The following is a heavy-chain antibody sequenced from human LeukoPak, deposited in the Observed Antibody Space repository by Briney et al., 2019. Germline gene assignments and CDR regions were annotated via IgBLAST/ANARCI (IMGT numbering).Heavy chain of an antibody. CDR3: ARVFTAGYSSSWYQDY. D-gene: IGHD6-13*01. J-gene: IGHJ4*02. V-gene: IGHV1-18*01. Sequence: ASVKVSCKASGGTFSSYAISWVRQAPGQGLEWMGWISAYSGNTNYAQKVQGRVTMTTDTSTSTAYMELRSLRSDDTAVYYCARVFTAGYSSSWYQDYWGQGTLVTVSS. CDR2: ISAYSGNT. CDR1: GGTFSSYA.